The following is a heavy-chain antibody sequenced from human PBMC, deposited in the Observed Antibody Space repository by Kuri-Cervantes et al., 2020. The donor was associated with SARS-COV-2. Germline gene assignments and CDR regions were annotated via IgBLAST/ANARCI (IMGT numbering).Heavy chain of an antibody. Sequence: GESLKISCAASGFTFSSYAMSWVRQAPGKGLEWVSAISGSGGSTYYADSVKGRFTISRDNSKNTLYLQMNSLRAEDTAVYYCAKGLGRPNWFDAWGQGTLVTVSS. CDR2: ISGSGGST. V-gene: IGHV3-23*01. CDR3: AKGLGRPNWFDA. J-gene: IGHJ5*02. CDR1: GFTFSSYA.